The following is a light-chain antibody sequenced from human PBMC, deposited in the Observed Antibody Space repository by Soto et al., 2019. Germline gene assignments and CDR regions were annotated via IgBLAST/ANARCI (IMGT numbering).Light chain of an antibody. CDR2: EVS. J-gene: IGLJ2*01. Sequence: QSALTQPPSASGAPGQSVTISCTGTSSDVGGYNYVSWYQQHPGKAPKLMIYEVSKRPSGVPDRLSGSKSGNTASLTVSGLQVEDEADYYCASYTGSDTLVFGGGTKLTVL. CDR3: ASYTGSDTLV. CDR1: SSDVGGYNY. V-gene: IGLV2-8*01.